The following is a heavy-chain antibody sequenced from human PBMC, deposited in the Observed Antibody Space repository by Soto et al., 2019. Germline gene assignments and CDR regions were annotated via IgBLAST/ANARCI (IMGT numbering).Heavy chain of an antibody. CDR2: IWYDGSNK. V-gene: IGHV3-33*01. CDR3: ARVNYGDYGRAFDI. Sequence: QVQLVESGGGVVQPGRSLRLSCAASGFTFSSYGMHWVRQAPGKGLEWVAVIWYDGSNKYYADSVKGRFTISRDNSKNALYLQMNSLRAEDTAVYYCARVNYGDYGRAFDIWGQGTMVTVSS. J-gene: IGHJ3*02. CDR1: GFTFSSYG. D-gene: IGHD4-17*01.